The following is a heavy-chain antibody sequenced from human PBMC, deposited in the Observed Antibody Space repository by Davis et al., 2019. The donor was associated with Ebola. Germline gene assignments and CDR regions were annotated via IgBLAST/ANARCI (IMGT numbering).Heavy chain of an antibody. J-gene: IGHJ5*02. D-gene: IGHD5-24*01. CDR3: ARDSEMATGWFDP. CDR2: INPNSGGT. CDR1: GYTFTGYY. V-gene: IGHV1-2*04. Sequence: ASVKVSCKASGYTFTGYYMHWVRQAPGQGLEWMGWINPNSGGTNYAQKFQGWVTMTRDTSISTAYMELSRLRSDDTAVYYCARDSEMATGWFDPWGQGTLVIVSS.